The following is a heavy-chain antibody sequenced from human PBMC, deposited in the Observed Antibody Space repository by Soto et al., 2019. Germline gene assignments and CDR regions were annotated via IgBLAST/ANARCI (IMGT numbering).Heavy chain of an antibody. J-gene: IGHJ4*02. D-gene: IGHD6-6*01. V-gene: IGHV4-31*03. CDR2: IYYSGST. CDR3: ARVSQGAAARRGYYFDY. Sequence: PSETLSLTCTVSGGSISNGGYYWWWIRQHPGKGLEWIGYIYYSGSTYYNPSLKSRVTISVDTSKNQCSLKLSSVTAADTAVYYCARVSQGAAARRGYYFDYWGQGALVTVSS. CDR1: GGSISNGGYY.